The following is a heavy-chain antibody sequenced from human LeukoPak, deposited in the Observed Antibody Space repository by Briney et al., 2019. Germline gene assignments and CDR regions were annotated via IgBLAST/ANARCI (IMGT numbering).Heavy chain of an antibody. D-gene: IGHD6-13*01. J-gene: IGHJ6*02. Sequence: ASVKVSCKASGYTFTDYYMHWVRQAPGQGLEWMGWINPNSSGTKYVQKFQGRVTMIRDTSINTAYMELSRLRSDDTAVYYCARAYEPGIAAVNYYYGMGVWGQGTTVTVSS. CDR1: GYTFTDYY. CDR3: ARAYEPGIAAVNYYYGMGV. V-gene: IGHV1-2*02. CDR2: INPNSSGT.